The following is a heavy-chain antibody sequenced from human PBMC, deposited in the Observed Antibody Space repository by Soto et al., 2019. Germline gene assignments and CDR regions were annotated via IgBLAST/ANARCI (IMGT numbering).Heavy chain of an antibody. CDR1: GFTFSSYA. J-gene: IGHJ4*02. CDR3: AKAGRPTYYDFWSGSWLDY. CDR2: ISGSGGST. Sequence: GGSLRLSFAASGFTFSSYAMSWVRQAPGKGLEWVSAISGSGGSTYYADSVKGRFTISRDNSKNTLYLQMNSLRAEDTAVYYCAKAGRPTYYDFWSGSWLDYWGQGTLVTVSS. V-gene: IGHV3-23*01. D-gene: IGHD3-3*01.